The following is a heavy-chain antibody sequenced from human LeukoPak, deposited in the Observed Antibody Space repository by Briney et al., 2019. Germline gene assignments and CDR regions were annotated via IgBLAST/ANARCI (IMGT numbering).Heavy chain of an antibody. CDR2: IRNRANSYTT. CDR3: ARSRPYSGTYYFDY. D-gene: IGHD1-26*01. CDR1: GLTFSDHY. V-gene: IGHV3-72*01. J-gene: IGHJ4*02. Sequence: PGGSLRLSCAISGLTFSDHYMDWVRQAPGKGLEWVGRIRNRANSYTTEYAASVKGRFSISRDDSKNSLYLQMYSLKTEDTAVYYCARSRPYSGTYYFDYWGQGTLVTVSS.